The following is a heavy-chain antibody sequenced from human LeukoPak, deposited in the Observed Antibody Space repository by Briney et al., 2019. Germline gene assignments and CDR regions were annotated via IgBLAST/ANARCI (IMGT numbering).Heavy chain of an antibody. D-gene: IGHD6-13*01. CDR2: INAGNGNT. V-gene: IGHV1-3*01. J-gene: IGHJ4*02. Sequence: ASVKVSCKASGYTFTSYAMHWVRQAPGQRLEWMGWINAGNGNTKYSQKFQGRVTITRNTSASTAYMELSSLRSEDTAVYYCARVAAAAEFDYWGQGTLVTVSS. CDR1: GYTFTSYA. CDR3: ARVAAAAEFDY.